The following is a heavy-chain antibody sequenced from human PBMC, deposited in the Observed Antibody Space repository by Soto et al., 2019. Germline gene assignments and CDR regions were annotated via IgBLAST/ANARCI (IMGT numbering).Heavy chain of an antibody. J-gene: IGHJ6*02. CDR2: IYYSGST. Sequence: SETLSLTCIVSGDSISSSSNYWGWIRQPPGKGLDWIGSIYYSGSTYYNPSLKSRVTISVDTSKNQFSLKLSSVTAADTAVYYCARDKASSSWYNKPSYYYGMDVWGQGTTVTVSS. D-gene: IGHD6-13*01. V-gene: IGHV4-39*07. CDR3: ARDKASSSWYNKPSYYYGMDV. CDR1: GDSISSSSNY.